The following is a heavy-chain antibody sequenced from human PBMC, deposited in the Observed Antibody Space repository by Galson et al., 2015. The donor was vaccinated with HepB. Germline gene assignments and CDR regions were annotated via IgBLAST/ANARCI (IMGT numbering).Heavy chain of an antibody. V-gene: IGHV4-30-2*01. CDR1: GSSISSGGYS. CDR3: ARGLGDATLWFRPYYFDY. Sequence: TLSLTCAVSGSSISSGGYSWSWIRQPPGKGLEWIGYIYHSGSIDYNPSLKSRVTISLDRSKNQFSLKLSSVTAADTAVYYCARGLGDATLWFRPYYFDYWGQGTLVTVSS. CDR2: IYHSGSI. D-gene: IGHD3-10*01. J-gene: IGHJ4*02.